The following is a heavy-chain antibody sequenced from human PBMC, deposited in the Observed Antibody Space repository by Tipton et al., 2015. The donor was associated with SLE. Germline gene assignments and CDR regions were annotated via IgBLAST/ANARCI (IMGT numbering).Heavy chain of an antibody. CDR2: IYPGDSDT. J-gene: IGHJ3*02. D-gene: IGHD4/OR15-4a*01. Sequence: QLVQSGAEVKKPGESLKISCKASGYNFDSQWIAWVRQMPGRGLEWMGIIYPGDSDTRYSPSFRGQVTISVDKSIYTAYLQWGGLKASDTAMYCCATGQSAPFDIWGQGTMVTVSS. CDR3: ATGQSAPFDI. CDR1: GYNFDSQW. V-gene: IGHV5-51*03.